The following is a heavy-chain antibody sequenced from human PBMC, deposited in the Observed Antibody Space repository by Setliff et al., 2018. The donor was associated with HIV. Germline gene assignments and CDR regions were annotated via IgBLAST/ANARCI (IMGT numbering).Heavy chain of an antibody. J-gene: IGHJ6*03. V-gene: IGHV4-61*02. CDR3: ARDFNYGSGRYYYYMDV. D-gene: IGHD3-10*01. Sequence: PDGKALESIASIYSGGSAIYHPSLKSRVTISVDTSKNQFSLKLSSVTAADTAVYYCARDFNYGSGRYYYYMDVWGKGTTVTVSS. CDR2: IYSGGSA.